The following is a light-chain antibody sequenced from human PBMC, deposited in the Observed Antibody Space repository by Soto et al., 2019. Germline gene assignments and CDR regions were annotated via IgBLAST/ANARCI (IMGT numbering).Light chain of an antibody. J-gene: IGKJ2*01. CDR3: QQYGDTPET. Sequence: EIVLTQSPATLSLSPGERVTVSCRASQAVRTSSFAWYQQKPGQAPRLLFYDDFSRATGVPDRFSVSGSGTDFTLTISRLEPQDFAVYFCQQYGDTPETFGQGTKLEIK. CDR2: DDF. V-gene: IGKV3-20*01. CDR1: QAVRTSS.